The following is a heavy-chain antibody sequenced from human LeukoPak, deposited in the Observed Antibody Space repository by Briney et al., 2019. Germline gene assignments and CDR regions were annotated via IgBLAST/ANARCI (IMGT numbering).Heavy chain of an antibody. CDR3: ASQPLRYFDWLSPQHNWFDP. Sequence: PSQTLSLTCTVSGGSISSGGYYWSWIRQHPGKGLEWIGYIYYSGSTYYNPSLKSRVTISVDTSKNQFSLKLSSVTAADTAVYYCASQPLRYFDWLSPQHNWFDPWGQGTLVTVSS. D-gene: IGHD3-9*01. CDR1: GGSISSGGYY. V-gene: IGHV4-31*03. CDR2: IYYSGST. J-gene: IGHJ5*02.